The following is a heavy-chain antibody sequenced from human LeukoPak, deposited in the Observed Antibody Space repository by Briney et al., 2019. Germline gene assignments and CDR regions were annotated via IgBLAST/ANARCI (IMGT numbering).Heavy chain of an antibody. CDR2: INPNSGGT. V-gene: IGHV1-2*04. J-gene: IGHJ4*02. CDR3: ARDYSSGWPNFDY. CDR1: GYTFTGYY. Sequence: GASVKVSCKASGYTFTGYYMHWVRQAPGQGLEWMGWINPNSGGTNYAQKFQGWVTMTRDTSISTAYMELRSLRSDDTAVYYCARDYSSGWPNFDYWGQGTLVTVSS. D-gene: IGHD6-19*01.